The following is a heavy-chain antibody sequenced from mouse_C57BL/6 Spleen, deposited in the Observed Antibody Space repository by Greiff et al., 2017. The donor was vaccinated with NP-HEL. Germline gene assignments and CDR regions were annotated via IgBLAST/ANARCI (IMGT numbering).Heavy chain of an antibody. CDR2: IDPSDSYT. CDR1: GYTFTSYW. Sequence: QVQLQQPGAELVRPGTSVKLSCKASGYTFTSYWMHWVKQRPGQGLEWIGVIDPSDSYTNYNQKFKGKATLTVDTSSSTAYMQLSSLTSEDSAVYYCARGGDSYYPLDYWGQGTTLTVSS. V-gene: IGHV1-59*01. J-gene: IGHJ2*01. D-gene: IGHD1-1*01. CDR3: ARGGDSYYPLDY.